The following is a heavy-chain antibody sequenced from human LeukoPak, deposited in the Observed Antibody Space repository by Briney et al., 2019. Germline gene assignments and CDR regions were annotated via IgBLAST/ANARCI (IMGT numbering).Heavy chain of an antibody. CDR2: IKYDGSEK. CDR1: GSTFSSKW. V-gene: IGHV3-7*01. Sequence: PGGSLRLSCAASGSTFSSKWMSWVRQAPGKGLEWVANIKYDGSEKYYVDSVKGRFTISRDNAKNSLYLQMNSLRAEDTAVYYCARDGSREWPIGYWGQGTLVTVSS. D-gene: IGHD3-10*01. CDR3: ARDGSREWPIGY. J-gene: IGHJ4*02.